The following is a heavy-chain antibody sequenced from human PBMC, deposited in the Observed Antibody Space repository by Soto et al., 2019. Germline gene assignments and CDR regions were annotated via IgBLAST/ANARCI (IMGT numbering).Heavy chain of an antibody. Sequence: SVKVSCKASGGMFYSSAINWVRQAPGQGLEWMGGIVPMNGSPKYAQEFLGRVTISADASATTAYMDLSGLKSEDTAVYYCSFAPNWTYQLTRSWGRGTQVTVSS. CDR1: GGMFYSSA. D-gene: IGHD2-2*01. CDR2: IVPMNGSP. V-gene: IGHV1-69*13. J-gene: IGHJ5*02. CDR3: SFAPNWTYQLTRS.